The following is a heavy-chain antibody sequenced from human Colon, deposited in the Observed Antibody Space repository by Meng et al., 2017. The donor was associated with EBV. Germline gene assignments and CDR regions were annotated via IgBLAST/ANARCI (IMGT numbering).Heavy chain of an antibody. Sequence: HVHLPDSGPSLREPPESLFLTCTFSGASVATGPSYFNLIRRPPGRVLEWIAYIYYIGGTIENPSLKSRLTISLDTSKNQFSLSLRSVTTADTAVYYCARVSGRSFDPWGQGTLVTVSS. CDR3: ARVSGRSFDP. CDR1: GASVATGPSY. CDR2: IYYIGGT. J-gene: IGHJ5*02. D-gene: IGHD3-10*01. V-gene: IGHV4-61*01.